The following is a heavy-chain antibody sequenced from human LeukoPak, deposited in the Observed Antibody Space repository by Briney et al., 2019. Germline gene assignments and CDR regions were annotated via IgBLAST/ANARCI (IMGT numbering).Heavy chain of an antibody. CDR3: ARGGGIAARLSFDY. Sequence: SVKVSCKASGGTFSSYAISWVRQAPGQGLEWMGGIIPIFGTANYAQKFQGRVTITTDESTSTAYMELSSLRSEDTAVYYCARGGGIAARLSFDYWGQGTLVTVSS. CDR2: IIPIFGTA. V-gene: IGHV1-69*05. D-gene: IGHD6-6*01. J-gene: IGHJ4*02. CDR1: GGTFSSYA.